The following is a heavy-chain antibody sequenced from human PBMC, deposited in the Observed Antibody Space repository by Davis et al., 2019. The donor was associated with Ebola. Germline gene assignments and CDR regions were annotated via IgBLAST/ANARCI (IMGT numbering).Heavy chain of an antibody. V-gene: IGHV3-30*03. D-gene: IGHD2-21*02. Sequence: GESLKISCAASGFTFSNYGMHWVRQAPGKGLEWVAVISFDGNSKYYADSVKGRFTISRDSSTNTLYLQMNSLRTEDTAMYYCAMPGVAYCGGDCYFDYWGQGTLVTVSS. J-gene: IGHJ4*02. CDR1: GFTFSNYG. CDR2: ISFDGNSK. CDR3: AMPGVAYCGGDCYFDY.